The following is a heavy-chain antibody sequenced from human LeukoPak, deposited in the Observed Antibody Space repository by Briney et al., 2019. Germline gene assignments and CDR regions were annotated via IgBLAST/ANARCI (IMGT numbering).Heavy chain of an antibody. CDR2: ISYDGSNK. CDR1: GFTFSSSG. J-gene: IGHJ4*02. CDR3: AKARGVRGVIGVIDY. V-gene: IGHV3-30*18. Sequence: PRRSLRVSCAAPGFTFSSSGMHSVRQAPGKGLWWGAVISYDGSNKYYADSVKGRLTISRDNSKNTLYLQMNSLRAEDTAVYYCAKARGVRGVIGVIDYWGQGTLVTVSS. D-gene: IGHD3-10*01.